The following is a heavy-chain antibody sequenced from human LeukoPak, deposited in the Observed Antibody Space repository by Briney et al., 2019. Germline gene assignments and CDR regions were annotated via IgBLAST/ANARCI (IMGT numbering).Heavy chain of an antibody. J-gene: IGHJ4*02. CDR3: AGRYCRSTSCYFDY. CDR2: ISTYNGNT. D-gene: IGHD2-2*01. CDR1: GYTFTSYG. V-gene: IGHV1-18*01. Sequence: ASVKVSCKASGYTFTSYGISWVRQAPGQGLEWMGWISTYNGNTNSAQKLQGRVTMTTDTSTSTAYMELRSLRSDDTAVYYCAGRYCRSTSCYFDYWGQGTLVTVSS.